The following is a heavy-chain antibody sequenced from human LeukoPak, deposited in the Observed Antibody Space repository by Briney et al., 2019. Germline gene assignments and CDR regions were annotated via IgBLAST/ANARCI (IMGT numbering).Heavy chain of an antibody. V-gene: IGHV3-23*01. D-gene: IGHD3-10*01. Sequence: GGSLRLSCAASGFTFNTYGMSWVRQAPGKGLEWVSGISGSGGATYYADSVKGRFTISRDDPHNTLYLQMNSLRAEDTAVYYCARGRGWYYGSGSYPHMDVWGKGTTVTVSS. J-gene: IGHJ6*03. CDR3: ARGRGWYYGSGSYPHMDV. CDR1: GFTFNTYG. CDR2: ISGSGGAT.